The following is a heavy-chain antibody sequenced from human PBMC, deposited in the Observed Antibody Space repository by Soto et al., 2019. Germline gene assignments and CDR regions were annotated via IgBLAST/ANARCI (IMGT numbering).Heavy chain of an antibody. CDR1: GGTFSSYA. CDR3: ARDTWYYYGSGSYYNWFDP. CDR2: IISIFGTA. V-gene: IGHV1-69*01. J-gene: IGHJ5*02. Sequence: QVQLVQSGAEVKKPGSSVKVSCKASGGTFSSYAISWVRQAPGQGLEWMGVIISIFGTANYAHKFLGRVTITADESTSTSYMEQSSLRSEDTAVYYCARDTWYYYGSGSYYNWFDPLGQGTLVTVSS. D-gene: IGHD3-10*01.